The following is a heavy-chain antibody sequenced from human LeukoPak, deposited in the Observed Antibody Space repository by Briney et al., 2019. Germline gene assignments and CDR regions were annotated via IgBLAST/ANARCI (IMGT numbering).Heavy chain of an antibody. CDR3: ARDLGD. Sequence: ASVKVSCKTTGHNLSVYHVHWVRQAPGQGLEWMGWFNGNGGGTKYAQKFQGRVTMTRDTSIDTAYMELSRLRSDDTAVYYCARDLGDWGQGTLVTVSS. CDR2: FNGNGGGT. CDR1: GHNLSVYH. V-gene: IGHV1-2*02. J-gene: IGHJ4*02.